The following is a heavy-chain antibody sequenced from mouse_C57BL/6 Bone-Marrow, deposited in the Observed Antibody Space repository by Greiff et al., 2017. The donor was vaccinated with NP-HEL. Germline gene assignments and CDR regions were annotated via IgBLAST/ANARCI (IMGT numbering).Heavy chain of an antibody. D-gene: IGHD1-1*01. CDR1: GYTFTSYG. J-gene: IGHJ3*02. V-gene: IGHV1-81*01. CDR3: ARYYYGSSPR. CDR2: IYPRSGNT. Sequence: VKLVESGAELARPGASVKLSCKASGYTFTSYGISWVKQRTGQGLEWIGEIYPRSGNTYYNEKFKGKATLTADKSSSTAYMELRSLTSEDSAVYFCARYYYGSSPRWGQGTLVTVSA.